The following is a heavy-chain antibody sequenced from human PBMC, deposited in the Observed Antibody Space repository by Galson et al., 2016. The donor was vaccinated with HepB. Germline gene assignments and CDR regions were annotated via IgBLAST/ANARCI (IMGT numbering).Heavy chain of an antibody. Sequence: SLRLSCAVSGFAVRSNFMAWVRQAPGKGLEWVSLIYSGGSTYYADSVRGRFTISRDISKNTLFLEMLSLRAEDTAVYYRARVQTFYDYIWGTSRPRYFDYWGQGILVTVSP. CDR3: ARVQTFYDYIWGTSRPRYFDY. CDR2: IYSGGST. V-gene: IGHV3-53*01. CDR1: GFAVRSNF. D-gene: IGHD3-16*02. J-gene: IGHJ4*02.